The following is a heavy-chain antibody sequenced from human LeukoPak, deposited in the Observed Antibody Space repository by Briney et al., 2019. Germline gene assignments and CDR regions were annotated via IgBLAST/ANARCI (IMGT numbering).Heavy chain of an antibody. Sequence: ASVKVSCKASGGTFSSYAISWVRQAPGQGLEWMGGIIPIFGTANYAQKFQGRVTITADESTSTAYMELSSLRSEDTAVYYCAREPTYSYAFDTWGQGTMVTVSS. J-gene: IGHJ3*02. D-gene: IGHD2-15*01. CDR1: GGTFSSYA. CDR2: IIPIFGTA. CDR3: AREPTYSYAFDT. V-gene: IGHV1-69*13.